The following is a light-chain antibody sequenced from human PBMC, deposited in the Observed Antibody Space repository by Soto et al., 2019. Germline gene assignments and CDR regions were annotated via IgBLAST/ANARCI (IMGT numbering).Light chain of an antibody. CDR2: ENT. V-gene: IGLV1-40*01. CDR1: TSNIGANYG. J-gene: IGLJ3*02. CDR3: QSYDRTLSASV. Sequence: QSVLTQPPSVSGAPGQRVTISCAGSTSNIGANYGVHWYQQLPGAAPKLLIYENTNRPSGVPGRFSGSKSGTSASLAITGLQAEDEADYYCQSYDRTLSASVFGGGTKVTVL.